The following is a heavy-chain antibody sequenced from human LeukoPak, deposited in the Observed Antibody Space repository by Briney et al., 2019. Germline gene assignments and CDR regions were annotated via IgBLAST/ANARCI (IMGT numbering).Heavy chain of an antibody. CDR2: ISSTSSYI. J-gene: IGHJ6*03. CDR3: ARSPDRGGFDSQIYYTYYYYIDV. Sequence: PGGSLRLSCAASGFTFSSYSMNWVRQAPGKGLEWVSSISSTSSYIYYADSVKGRFTISRDNAKNSLYLQMNSLRAEDTAVYYCARSPDRGGFDSQIYYTYYYYIDVWGKGTTVTISS. D-gene: IGHD3-3*01. CDR1: GFTFSSYS. V-gene: IGHV3-21*01.